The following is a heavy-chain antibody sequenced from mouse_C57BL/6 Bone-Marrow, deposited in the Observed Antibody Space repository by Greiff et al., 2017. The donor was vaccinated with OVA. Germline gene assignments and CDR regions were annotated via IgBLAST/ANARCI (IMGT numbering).Heavy chain of an antibody. V-gene: IGHV5-9-1*02. CDR2: ISSGGDYI. Sequence: EVKVEESGEGLVKPGGSLKLSCAASGFTFSSYAMSWVRQTPEKRLEWVAYISSGGDYIYYADTVKGRFTISRDNARNTLYLQMSSLKSEDTAMYYCTNYYGSSYEDYAMDYWGQGTSVTVSS. J-gene: IGHJ4*01. CDR3: TNYYGSSYEDYAMDY. CDR1: GFTFSSYA. D-gene: IGHD1-1*01.